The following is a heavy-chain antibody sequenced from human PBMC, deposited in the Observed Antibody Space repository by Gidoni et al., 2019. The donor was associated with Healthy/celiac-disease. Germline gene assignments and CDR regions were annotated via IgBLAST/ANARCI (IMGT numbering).Heavy chain of an antibody. CDR3: TFMTTVTTTLDDY. CDR1: GFTFSSYA. V-gene: IGHV3-23*01. J-gene: IGHJ4*02. Sequence: EVQLLESGGGLVQPGGSLRLSCAASGFTFSSYAMSWVSQAPGKGLEWVSAISGSGGSTYYADSVKGRFTISRDNSKNTLYLQMNSLRAEDTAVYYCTFMTTVTTTLDDYWGQGTLVTVSS. CDR2: ISGSGGST. D-gene: IGHD4-17*01.